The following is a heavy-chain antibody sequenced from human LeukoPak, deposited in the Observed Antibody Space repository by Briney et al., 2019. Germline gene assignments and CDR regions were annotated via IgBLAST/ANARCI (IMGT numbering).Heavy chain of an antibody. Sequence: SETLSLTCTVSGGSISRYYWSWIRQPPGKGLEWIGYKDYSGSTNYNRSLKSRVTISVDTSKNQFSLKLISVTAADTAVYYCARVYYSSSYDYWYFDLWGRGTLVTVSS. J-gene: IGHJ2*01. CDR2: KDYSGST. V-gene: IGHV4-59*01. CDR3: ARVYYSSSYDYWYFDL. CDR1: GGSISRYY. D-gene: IGHD6-13*01.